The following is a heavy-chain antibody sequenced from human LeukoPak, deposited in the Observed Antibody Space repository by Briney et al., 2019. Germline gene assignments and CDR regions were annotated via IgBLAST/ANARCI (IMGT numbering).Heavy chain of an antibody. D-gene: IGHD6-19*01. CDR2: IYHSGST. Sequence: RASETLSLTCADSGGSISSSNWWSWVRQPPGKGLEWIGEIYHSGSTNYNPSLKSRVTISVDKSKNQFSLKLSSVTAADTAVYYCARGIAVAGNYFDYWGQGTLVTVSS. J-gene: IGHJ4*02. CDR1: GGSISSSNW. CDR3: ARGIAVAGNYFDY. V-gene: IGHV4-4*02.